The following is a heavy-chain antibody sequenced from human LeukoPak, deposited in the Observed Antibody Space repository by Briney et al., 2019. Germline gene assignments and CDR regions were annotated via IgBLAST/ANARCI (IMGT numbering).Heavy chain of an antibody. V-gene: IGHV3-7*01. D-gene: IGHD2-2*01. CDR1: GFTFSSYW. Sequence: PGGSLRLSCAASGFTFSSYWMSWDRQAPGKGLEWVANIKQDGSEKYYVDSVKSRFTISRDNAKNSLYLQMNSLRAEDTAVYYCARAEGTVVPAAMVSLYYYYMDVWGKGTTVTVSS. J-gene: IGHJ6*03. CDR2: IKQDGSEK. CDR3: ARAEGTVVPAAMVSLYYYYMDV.